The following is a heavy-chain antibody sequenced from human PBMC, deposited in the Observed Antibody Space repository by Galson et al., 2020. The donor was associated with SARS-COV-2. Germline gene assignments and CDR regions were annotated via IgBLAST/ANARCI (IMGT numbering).Heavy chain of an antibody. D-gene: IGHD1-26*01. CDR3: ARGDGSYRTYFDY. CDR2: ISYDGSNK. V-gene: IGHV3-30*01. Sequence: GGSLRLSCAASGFTFSIYAMHWVRQAPGKGLEWVAVISYDGSNKYYADSVKGRFTISRDNSKNTLYLQMNSLRAEDTAVYYCARGDGSYRTYFDYGGQGTLVTVSS. CDR1: GFTFSIYA. J-gene: IGHJ4*02.